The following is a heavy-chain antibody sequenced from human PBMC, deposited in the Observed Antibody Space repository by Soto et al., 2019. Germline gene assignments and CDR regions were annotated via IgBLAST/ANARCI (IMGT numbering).Heavy chain of an antibody. V-gene: IGHV4-59*01. CDR2: IYYSGST. Sequence: SETLSLTCTVSGGSISSYYWSWIRQPPGKALEWIGYIYYSGSTNYNPSLKSRVTISVDTSKNQFSLKLSSVTAADTAVYYCARDGAGNWNYFYYGMDVWGQGTTVTVSS. CDR1: GGSISSYY. CDR3: ARDGAGNWNYFYYGMDV. D-gene: IGHD1-1*01. J-gene: IGHJ6*02.